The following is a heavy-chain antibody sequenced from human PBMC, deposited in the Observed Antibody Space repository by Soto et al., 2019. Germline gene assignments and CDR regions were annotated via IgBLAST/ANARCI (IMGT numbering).Heavy chain of an antibody. CDR3: ARGFLYYYYGMDV. CDR2: ISSSSSSTI. Sequence: GGSLRLSCAASGFTFSSYSMNWVRQAPGKGLEWVSYISSSSSSTIYYADSVKGRFTISRDNAKNSLYLQMNSLRDEDTAVYYCARGFLYYYYGMDVWGQRTTVTVSS. CDR1: GFTFSSYS. V-gene: IGHV3-48*02. J-gene: IGHJ6*02.